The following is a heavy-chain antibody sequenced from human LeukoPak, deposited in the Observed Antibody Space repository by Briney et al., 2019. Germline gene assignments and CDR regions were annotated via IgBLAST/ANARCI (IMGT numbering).Heavy chain of an antibody. V-gene: IGHV1-2*02. CDR2: INPNSGGT. J-gene: IGHJ5*02. CDR3: ARQRRTGYCSSTSCLNWFDP. D-gene: IGHD2-2*01. Sequence: ASVKVSCKASGYTFTGYYMHWVRQAPGQGLEWMGWINPNSGGTNYAQKFQGRVTMTRDTSISTAYMELSRLRSDDTAVYYCARQRRTGYCSSTSCLNWFDPWGQGTLVTVSS. CDR1: GYTFTGYY.